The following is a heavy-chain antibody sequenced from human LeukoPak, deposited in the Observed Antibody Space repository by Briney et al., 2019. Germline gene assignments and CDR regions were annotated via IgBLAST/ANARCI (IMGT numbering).Heavy chain of an antibody. V-gene: IGHV3-9*01. CDR1: GFIFNDFA. CDR2: ISWNSGSI. Sequence: GGSLRLSCAASGFIFNDFAMHWVRQVPGKGLEWISRISWNSGSIGYAESVKGRFTISRDNAKNSLYLEMSSLRVDDTALYYCARDMEAVAVRCMDHWGQGILVTVSS. J-gene: IGHJ4*02. CDR3: ARDMEAVAVRCMDH. D-gene: IGHD6-19*01.